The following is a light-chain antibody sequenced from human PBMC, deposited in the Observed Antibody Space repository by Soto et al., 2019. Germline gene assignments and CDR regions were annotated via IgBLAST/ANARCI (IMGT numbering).Light chain of an antibody. V-gene: IGKV3-15*01. CDR1: QSVSSN. J-gene: IGKJ1*01. CDR2: GAS. CDR3: QQYNNWPLT. Sequence: EIVMMQSPATLSVSPGERATLSCRASQSVSSNLAWYQQKPGQAPRLLIYGASTRATGIPARFSGSGSGTEFTLTISSLQSEDFAVYYCQQYNNWPLTFGQGTKV.